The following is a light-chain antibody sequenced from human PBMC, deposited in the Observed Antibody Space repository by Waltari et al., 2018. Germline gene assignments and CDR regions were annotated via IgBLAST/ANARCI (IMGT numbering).Light chain of an antibody. CDR3: QQYGSSIMYT. CDR1: QRLTKNY. J-gene: IGKJ2*01. CDR2: GAS. V-gene: IGKV3-20*01. Sequence: VLTQSPGTLSLSPGERATLSCRASQRLTKNYLAWYQQNPGQAPRLLIYGASSRAAGIPDRFSGSGSGIDFTLTISRLEPEDFAVYYCQQYGSSIMYTFGQGTKLEIK.